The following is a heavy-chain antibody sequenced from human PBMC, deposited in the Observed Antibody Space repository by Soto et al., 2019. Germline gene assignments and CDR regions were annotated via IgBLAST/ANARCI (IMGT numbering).Heavy chain of an antibody. CDR1: GDTFTSYY. V-gene: IGHV1-46*01. CDR3: ARSSGGNFGIIIEGSNWFDP. Sequence: QVQLVQSGAEVKRPGASVKVSCKAPGDTFTSYYLNWVRQAPGQGLEWKGVINPHGGSTKYAQKFKGRITMTRDTSRSTVYMDMSSLRSDDTAIYYCARSSGGNFGIIIEGSNWFDPWGQGTLVTVSS. D-gene: IGHD3-3*01. CDR2: INPHGGST. J-gene: IGHJ5*02.